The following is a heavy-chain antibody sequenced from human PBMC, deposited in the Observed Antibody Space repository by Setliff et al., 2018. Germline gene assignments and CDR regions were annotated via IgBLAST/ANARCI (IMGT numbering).Heavy chain of an antibody. J-gene: IGHJ6*03. Sequence: SETLSLTCTVSGGSISSGSYYWSWIRHPAGKGLEWIGRVYTNGGSDYNPFLKSRASISLDTSKNQFSLKLISVTAADTAVYYCARANKKLDYYYYYMDVWGKGTTVTVSS. CDR1: GGSISSGSYY. V-gene: IGHV4-61*02. CDR3: ARANKKLDYYYYYMDV. CDR2: VYTNGGS. D-gene: IGHD1-1*01.